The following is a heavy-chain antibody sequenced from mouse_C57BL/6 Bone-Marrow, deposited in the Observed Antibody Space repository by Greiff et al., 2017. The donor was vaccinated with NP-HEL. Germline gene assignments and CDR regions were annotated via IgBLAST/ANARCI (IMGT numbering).Heavy chain of an antibody. CDR2: IDPEDGVT. D-gene: IGHD1-1*01. Sequence: VQLKQSGAELVKPGASVKLSCTASGFNIKDYYMHWVKQRTEQGLEWIGRIDPEDGVTKYAPKFQGKATITADTSSNTAYLQLSSLTSEDTAVYYCARKYYGSSYGWYFDVWGTGTTVTVSS. CDR3: ARKYYGSSYGWYFDV. V-gene: IGHV14-2*01. CDR1: GFNIKDYY. J-gene: IGHJ1*03.